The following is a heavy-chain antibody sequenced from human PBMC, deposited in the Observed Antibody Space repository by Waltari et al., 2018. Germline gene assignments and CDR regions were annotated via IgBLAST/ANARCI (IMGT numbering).Heavy chain of an antibody. D-gene: IGHD6-13*01. Sequence: EVQLVESGGGLVKPGGSLRLSCAASGFTFSSYSMNWVRQAPGKGLECVSSISSSSSYIYYADSVEGRFTISRDNAKNSLYLQMNSLRAEDTAVYYCARDLELVHGAFDIWGQGTMVTVSS. CDR2: ISSSSSYI. V-gene: IGHV3-21*01. CDR3: ARDLELVHGAFDI. J-gene: IGHJ3*02. CDR1: GFTFSSYS.